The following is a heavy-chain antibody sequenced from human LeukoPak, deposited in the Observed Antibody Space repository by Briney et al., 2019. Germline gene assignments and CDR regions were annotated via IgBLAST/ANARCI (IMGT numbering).Heavy chain of an antibody. CDR1: GYSISSGRY. CDR2: VFHSGST. Sequence: SETLSLTCAVSGYSISSGRYWGWIRQPPGTGLEWIGSVFHSGSTYYNPSLKSRVTISVDTSKNQFSLNLRSVTAADTAVYYCARSLSTAGIDYWGQGTLVTVSS. V-gene: IGHV4-38-2*01. J-gene: IGHJ4*02. D-gene: IGHD2-2*01. CDR3: ARSLSTAGIDY.